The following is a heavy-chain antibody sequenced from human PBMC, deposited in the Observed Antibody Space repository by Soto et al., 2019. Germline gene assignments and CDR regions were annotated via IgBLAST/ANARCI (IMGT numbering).Heavy chain of an antibody. D-gene: IGHD2-15*01. Sequence: GGSLRLSCAASGFTFSSYSMNWVRQAPGKGLEWVSYISSSSSTIYYADSVKGRFTISRDNAKNSLYLQMNSLRAEDTAVYSCARDRHSGGSSFDCCGQGTLVTVSS. V-gene: IGHV3-48*01. J-gene: IGHJ4*02. CDR2: ISSSSSTI. CDR1: GFTFSSYS. CDR3: ARDRHSGGSSFDC.